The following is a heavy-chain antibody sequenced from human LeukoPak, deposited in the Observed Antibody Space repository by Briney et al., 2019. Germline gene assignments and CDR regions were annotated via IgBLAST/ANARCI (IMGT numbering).Heavy chain of an antibody. D-gene: IGHD6-13*01. J-gene: IGHJ4*02. V-gene: IGHV3-7*01. CDR3: ARDSAGNDY. CDR1: GFTFSTYW. CDR2: IKQDGSEK. Sequence: GGSLRLSCAASGFTFSTYWMSWVCQAPGKGLEWVANIKQDGSEKYYVDSVKGRFTISRDNAKNSLYLQMNSLRAEDTAMYYCARDSAGNDYWGQGTLVTVSS.